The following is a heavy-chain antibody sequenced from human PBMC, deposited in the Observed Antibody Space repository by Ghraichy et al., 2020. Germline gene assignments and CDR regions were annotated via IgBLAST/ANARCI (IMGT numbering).Heavy chain of an antibody. J-gene: IGHJ5*02. CDR3: AKGVGGYIAAAGS. CDR1: GFTFSSYG. V-gene: IGHV3-30*18. CDR2: ISYDGSNK. Sequence: GGSLRLSCAASGFTFSSYGMHWVRKAPGKGLEWVAVISYDGSNKYYADSVKGRFTISRDNSKNTLYLQMNSLRAEDTAVYYCAKGVGGYIAAAGSWGQGTLVTVSS. D-gene: IGHD6-13*01.